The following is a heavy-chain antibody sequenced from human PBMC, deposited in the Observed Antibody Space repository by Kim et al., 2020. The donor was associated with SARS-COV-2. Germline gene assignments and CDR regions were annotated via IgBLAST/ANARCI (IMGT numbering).Heavy chain of an antibody. D-gene: IGHD6-19*01. CDR3: AKEAGLGYYYYGMDV. V-gene: IGHV3-9*01. J-gene: IGHJ6*02. Sequence: GGSLRLSCAASGFTFGDYAMHWVRQAPGKGLEWVSGISWNSGSIGYADSVKGRFTISRDNAKNSLYPQMNSLRAEDTALYYCAKEAGLGYYYYGMDVWGQGTTVTVSS. CDR2: ISWNSGSI. CDR1: GFTFGDYA.